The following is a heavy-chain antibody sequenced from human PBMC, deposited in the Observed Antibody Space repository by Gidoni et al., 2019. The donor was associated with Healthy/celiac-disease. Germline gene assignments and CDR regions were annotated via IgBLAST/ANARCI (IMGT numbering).Heavy chain of an antibody. D-gene: IGHD3-3*01. CDR3: ARDRSYDFWSGYGYAFDI. CDR1: GGPISSYY. V-gene: IGHV4-4*07. Sequence: QVQLQESGPGLVKPSETLSLTCTASGGPISSYYWGWIRQPAGKGLEWIGRIYTSGSTNYNPSLKSRVTMSVDTSKNQFSLKLSSVTAADTAVYYCARDRSYDFWSGYGYAFDIWGQGTMVTVSS. J-gene: IGHJ3*02. CDR2: IYTSGST.